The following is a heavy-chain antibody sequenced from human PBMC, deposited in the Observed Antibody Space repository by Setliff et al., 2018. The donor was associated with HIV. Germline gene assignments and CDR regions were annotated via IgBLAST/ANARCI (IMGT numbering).Heavy chain of an antibody. CDR2: IYPSGTT. Sequence: SETLSLTCSVSGDSINTGSNYWNWIRQPAGKGLEWIGHIYPSGTTNYNPSLKSRVTISVDTSKIQFSLNLNSVTAADMGVYYCARGRKKTLAVSGTRYFDFWGQGTLVTVSS. CDR1: GDSINTGSNY. J-gene: IGHJ4*02. CDR3: ARGRKKTLAVSGTRYFDF. D-gene: IGHD6-19*01. V-gene: IGHV4-61*09.